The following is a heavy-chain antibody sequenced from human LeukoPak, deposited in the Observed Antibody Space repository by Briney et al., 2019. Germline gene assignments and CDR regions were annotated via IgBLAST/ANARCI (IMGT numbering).Heavy chain of an antibody. J-gene: IGHJ5*02. CDR3: ARDSSGTFDP. Sequence: PGGSLRLSCAASGFTFSSYSMNWVRQAPGKGLEWVSSISSSSSYIYYADSVKGRFTISRDNSKNTLYLQMNSLRAEDTAVYYCARDSSGTFDPWGQGTLVTVSS. CDR2: ISSSSSYI. D-gene: IGHD3-22*01. V-gene: IGHV3-21*04. CDR1: GFTFSSYS.